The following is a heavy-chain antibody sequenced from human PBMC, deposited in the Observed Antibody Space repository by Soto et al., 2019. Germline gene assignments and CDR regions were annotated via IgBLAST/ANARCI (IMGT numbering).Heavy chain of an antibody. J-gene: IGHJ4*02. CDR2: ISGSGGST. Sequence: PGGSLRLSCAASGFTFSSYAMSWVRQAPGKGREWVSAISGSGGSTYYADSVKGRFTISRDNSKNTLYLQMNSLRAEDTSVYYCAKGSYSSSWPWGQGTLVTVSS. D-gene: IGHD6-13*01. CDR1: GFTFSSYA. CDR3: AKGSYSSSWP. V-gene: IGHV3-23*01.